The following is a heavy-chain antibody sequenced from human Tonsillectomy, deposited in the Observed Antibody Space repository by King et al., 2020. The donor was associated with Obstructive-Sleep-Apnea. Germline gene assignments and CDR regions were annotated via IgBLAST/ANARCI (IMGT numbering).Heavy chain of an antibody. D-gene: IGHD3-10*01. CDR2: VYDSGST. CDR1: GGSINTYY. Sequence: QLQESGPGLVKPSETLSLTCVVSGGSINTYYWTLIRQPPGKGLEWIAYVYDSGSTNYTPSLKSRVTISLDTSKNQFSLTLSSVTAADTAVYYCARSERVVFDIWGQGTLVTDSS. CDR3: ARSERVVFDI. V-gene: IGHV4-4*09. J-gene: IGHJ3*02.